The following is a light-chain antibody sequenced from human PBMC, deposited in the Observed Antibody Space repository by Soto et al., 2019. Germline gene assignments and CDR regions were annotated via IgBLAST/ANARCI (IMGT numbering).Light chain of an antibody. CDR2: YDN. V-gene: IGLV3-21*04. CDR1: NIGSKS. CDR3: QVWDSSSDHVV. J-gene: IGLJ2*01. Sequence: SYELTQPPSVSVAPGKTARITCGGNNIGSKSVHWYQQKPGQAPVLVIYYDNDRPSGIPERFSGSNSGNTATLTISRVEAGDEADYYCQVWDSSSDHVVFGGGTKVNVL.